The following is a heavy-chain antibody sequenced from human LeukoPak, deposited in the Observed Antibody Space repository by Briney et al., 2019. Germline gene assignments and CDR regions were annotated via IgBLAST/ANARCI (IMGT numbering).Heavy chain of an antibody. V-gene: IGHV1-2*02. Sequence: ASVKVSCKASGYTFSGTGWYLYWLRQAPGQGLECMGWIYPNNGATAYAQKFQGRGAMTRDTSITTAYMALSRLRPDAPAVYYCARDGPAQMVDFDYWGQGTLVTVSS. CDR2: IYPNNGAT. CDR1: GYTFSGTGWY. J-gene: IGHJ4*02. D-gene: IGHD3-10*01. CDR3: ARDGPAQMVDFDY.